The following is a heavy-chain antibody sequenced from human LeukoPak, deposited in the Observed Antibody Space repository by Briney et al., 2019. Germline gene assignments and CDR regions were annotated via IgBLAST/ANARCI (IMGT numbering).Heavy chain of an antibody. V-gene: IGHV3-9*01. Sequence: GRSLRLSCAASGFTFDDYAMNWVRQAPGKGLEWVAGVSWNSENIGYADSVKGRFTISRDNSKNTLYLQMNCLRAEDTAEYYCAKRGGTESFYYYYYMDVWGKGTTVTVSS. J-gene: IGHJ6*03. CDR1: GFTFDDYA. D-gene: IGHD2-15*01. CDR3: AKRGGTESFYYYYYMDV. CDR2: VSWNSENI.